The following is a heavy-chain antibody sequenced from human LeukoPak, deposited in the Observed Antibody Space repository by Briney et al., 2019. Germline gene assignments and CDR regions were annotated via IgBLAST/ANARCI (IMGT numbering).Heavy chain of an antibody. V-gene: IGHV4-59*12. CDR1: SGSITDSC. CDR3: TREGYGRSGYFIDF. D-gene: IGHD3-3*01. CDR2: IYPNGRT. Sequence: PSETLSLTCTVSSGSITDSCWSWFRQAPGKGLEWLGFIYPNGRTEYNPSLMSRVTFSVDTCKNQASVRLSSVTASDTAVYYCTREGYGRSGYFIDFWGQGTLVTVSA. J-gene: IGHJ4*02.